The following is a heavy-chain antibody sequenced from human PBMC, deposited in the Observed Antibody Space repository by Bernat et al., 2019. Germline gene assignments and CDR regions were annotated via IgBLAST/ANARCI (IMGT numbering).Heavy chain of an antibody. CDR2: ISAYNGNT. CDR1: GYTFTSYG. V-gene: IGHV1-18*01. CDR3: ARDRRNYYDSYYYGMDV. J-gene: IGHJ6*02. Sequence: QVQLVQSGAEVKKPGASVKVSCKASGYTFTSYGISWVRQAPGQGLEWMGWISAYNGNTNYAQKLQGRVTMTTDTSTSTAYMELRSLRSDDTAVYYCARDRRNYYDSYYYGMDVWGQGTTVTVSS. D-gene: IGHD3-22*01.